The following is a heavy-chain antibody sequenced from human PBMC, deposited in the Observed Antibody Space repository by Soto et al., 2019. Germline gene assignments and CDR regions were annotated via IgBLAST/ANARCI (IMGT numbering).Heavy chain of an antibody. CDR2: IHYSGTT. CDR3: TRPFGTTHFYYAMEV. V-gene: IGHV4-39*01. Sequence: PSETRSLTCTVSGGSISSSSYYWGWIQQPPGKGLEWIGGIHYSGTTYYNPSFKSRVTTSLDTSKNQFSLKLNSVTAADTAVYYCTRPFGTTHFYYAMEVWGQGNTVIVS. J-gene: IGHJ6*02. D-gene: IGHD1-7*01. CDR1: GGSISSSSYY.